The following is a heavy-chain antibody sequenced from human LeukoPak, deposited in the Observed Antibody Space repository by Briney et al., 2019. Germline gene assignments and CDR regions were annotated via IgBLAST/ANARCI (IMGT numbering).Heavy chain of an antibody. CDR2: ISSSGSTI. CDR3: ARVQPYYMDV. CDR1: GFTFSSYE. J-gene: IGHJ6*03. Sequence: GGSLRLSCAASGFTFSSYEMNWVRQAPGKGLEWVSYISSSGSTIYYADSVKGRFTISRDNAKNSLYLQMNSLRAEDTAVYYCARVQPYYMDVWGKGTTVTVSS. V-gene: IGHV3-48*03. D-gene: IGHD6-13*01.